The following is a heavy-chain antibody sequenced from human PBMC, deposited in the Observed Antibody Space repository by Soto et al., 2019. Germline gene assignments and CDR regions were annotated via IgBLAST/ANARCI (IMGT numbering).Heavy chain of an antibody. V-gene: IGHV3-64*01. D-gene: IGHD2-15*01. J-gene: IGHJ4*02. CDR3: ATDHCSGGSCYPSFDH. CDR1: GFTLSRYA. Sequence: VQLVESGGGLVQPGGSRRLSCVASGFTLSRYAMHWVRQAPGKGLEYVSGISGNGDSTYYASSVKGRFSISRDNSKNTLYLQMGGLKAEDMAVYYCATDHCSGGSCYPSFDHWGQGTQVTVSS. CDR2: ISGNGDST.